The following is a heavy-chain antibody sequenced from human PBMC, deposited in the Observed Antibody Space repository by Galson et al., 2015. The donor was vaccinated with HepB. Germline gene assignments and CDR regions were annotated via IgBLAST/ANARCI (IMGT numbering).Heavy chain of an antibody. CDR2: INNRDGGT. CDR3: AKDLHNYGMEV. CDR1: GFSARNYW. V-gene: IGHV3-66*01. Sequence: SLRLSCAASGFSARNYWMNWVRQAPGKGPEWVSVINNRDGGTEYADSVKGRFIISRDNSKNTLYLQMNSLRAEDTAVYYCAKDLHNYGMEVWGQGTTVAVSS. J-gene: IGHJ6*02.